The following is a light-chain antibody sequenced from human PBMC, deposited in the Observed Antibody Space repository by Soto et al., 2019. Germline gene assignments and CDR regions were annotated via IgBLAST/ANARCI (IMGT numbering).Light chain of an antibody. CDR1: RSNIGSNY. CDR3: SSFAGSPVV. J-gene: IGLJ2*01. V-gene: IGLV1-47*01. Sequence: QSVLTQPPSVSGTPGQRVTISCSGSRSNIGSNYLYWYQHFPGTAPKLLIYKNNQRPSGVPDRFSASTSGTSGSLAISGLRSEDEADYYCSSFAGSPVVFGGGTKLTVL. CDR2: KNN.